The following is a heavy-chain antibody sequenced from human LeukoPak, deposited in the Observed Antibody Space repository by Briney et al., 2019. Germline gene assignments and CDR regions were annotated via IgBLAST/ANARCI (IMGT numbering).Heavy chain of an antibody. CDR1: GFTFSSYE. CDR2: ISYDGSNK. V-gene: IGHV3-30*18. CDR3: AKDGGSGGSWYIDY. J-gene: IGHJ4*02. D-gene: IGHD2-15*01. Sequence: QPGGSLRLSCAASGFTFSSYEMNWVRQAPGKGLEWVAVISYDGSNKYYADSVKGRFTISRDNSKNTLYLQMNSLRAEDTAVYYCAKDGGSGGSWYIDYWGQGTLVTVSS.